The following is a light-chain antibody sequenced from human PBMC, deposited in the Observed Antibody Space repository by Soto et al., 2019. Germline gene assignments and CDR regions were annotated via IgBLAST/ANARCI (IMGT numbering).Light chain of an antibody. CDR3: SSYAGSSNV. V-gene: IGLV2-8*01. CDR2: EVN. Sequence: QSALTQPPFASGSPGQSVAISCTGTSRDVGGHSYVSWYQQHPGKAPKLMIYEVNKRPSGVPDRFSGSKSGNTASLTVSGLQAEDEADYYCSSYAGSSNVFRTGTKVTVL. CDR1: SRDVGGHSY. J-gene: IGLJ1*01.